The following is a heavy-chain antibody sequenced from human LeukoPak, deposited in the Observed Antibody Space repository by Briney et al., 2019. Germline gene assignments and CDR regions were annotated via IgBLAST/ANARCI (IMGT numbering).Heavy chain of an antibody. CDR3: AGGGGENSSGWYVSYYYMDV. CDR1: GGSISSSSYY. Sequence: SSETLSLTCTVSGGSISSSSYYWGWIRQPPGKGLEWIGSIYYSGSTYYNPSLKSRVTISVDTSKNQFSLKLSSVTAADTAVYYCAGGGGENSSGWYVSYYYMDVWGKGTTVTVSS. D-gene: IGHD6-19*01. J-gene: IGHJ6*03. CDR2: IYYSGST. V-gene: IGHV4-39*07.